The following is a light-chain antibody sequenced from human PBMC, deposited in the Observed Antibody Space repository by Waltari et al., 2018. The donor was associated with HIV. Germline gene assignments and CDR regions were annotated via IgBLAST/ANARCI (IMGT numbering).Light chain of an antibody. J-gene: IGKJ3*01. CDR3: QQYYSTVFT. V-gene: IGKV4-1*01. CDR1: QSLLYNSENKNY. CDR2: WAS. Sequence: DLVMTQSPDSLAVSLGERATINCRSSQSLLYNSENKNYLAWYQQKPGQPPKLLIYWASTRESGVPDRFSGSGSGTDFTLTINSLQAEDVAVYYCQQYYSTVFTFGPGTKVEIK.